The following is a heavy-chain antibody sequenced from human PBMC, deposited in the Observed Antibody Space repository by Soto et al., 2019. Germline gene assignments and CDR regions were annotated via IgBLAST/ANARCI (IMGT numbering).Heavy chain of an antibody. CDR1: GFFISNYN. D-gene: IGHD1-26*01. CDR2: ISSSSRYI. CDR3: ARDLGSGSSYFDS. J-gene: IGHJ4*02. Sequence: EVQLVESGGGLVKPGGSLRLSCAASGFFISNYNMNWVRQAPGKGLEWVSSISSSSRYIHSADSVKDRFTTSRDNAKNSLYLQMNSLRAEDTAVYYCARDLGSGSSYFDSWGQGSLVTVSS. V-gene: IGHV3-21*01.